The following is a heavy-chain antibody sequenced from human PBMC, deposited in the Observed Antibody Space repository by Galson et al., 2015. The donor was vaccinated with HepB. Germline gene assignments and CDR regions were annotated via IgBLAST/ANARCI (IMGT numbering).Heavy chain of an antibody. CDR3: AKAHEFGAYYYYGMDV. CDR1: GFTFSSYG. CDR2: ISYDGSNK. J-gene: IGHJ6*02. V-gene: IGHV3-30*18. D-gene: IGHD3-16*01. Sequence: SLRLSCAASGFTFSSYGMHWVRQAPGKGLEWVAVISYDGSNKYYADSVKGRFTISRDNSKNTLYLQMNSLRAEDTAVYYCAKAHEFGAYYYYGMDVWGQGTTVTVSS.